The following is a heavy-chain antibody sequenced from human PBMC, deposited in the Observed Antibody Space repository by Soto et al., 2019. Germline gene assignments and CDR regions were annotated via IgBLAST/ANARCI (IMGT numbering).Heavy chain of an antibody. J-gene: IGHJ3*01. D-gene: IGHD1-1*01. CDR2: LYEVDGS. CDR1: GLTISGKKY. CDR3: ATWHEREHAFDV. V-gene: IGHV3-53*01. Sequence: DVQLVESGGGLIQPGESLRLSCAAFGLTISGKKYVAWFRQAPGKGLEWVSALYEVDGSFYADSVTGRFTTSSDSSKTTVYLHMNDLRPDDTAVYYCATWHEREHAFDVWGQGTTVTISS.